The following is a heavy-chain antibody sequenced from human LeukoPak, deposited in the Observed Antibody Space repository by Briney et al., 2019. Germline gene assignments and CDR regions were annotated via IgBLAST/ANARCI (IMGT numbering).Heavy chain of an antibody. J-gene: IGHJ4*02. V-gene: IGHV3-7*03. CDR1: GFTFSSYW. D-gene: IGHD6-13*01. CDR2: IKQDGSEK. CDR3: ASRPPKYSSSWYPLDY. Sequence: GGSLRLSCAASGFTFSSYWMSWVRQAPGKGLEWVANIKQDGSEKYYVDSVKGRFTISRDNAKNSLYLQMNSLTAADTAVYYCASRPPKYSSSWYPLDYWGQGTLVTVSS.